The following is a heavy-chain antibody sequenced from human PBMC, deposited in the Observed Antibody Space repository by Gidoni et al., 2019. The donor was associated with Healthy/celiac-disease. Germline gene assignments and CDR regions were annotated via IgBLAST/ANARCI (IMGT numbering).Heavy chain of an antibody. CDR1: GYTFTSYY. D-gene: IGHD1-26*01. J-gene: IGHJ4*02. V-gene: IGHV1-46*03. Sequence: QVQLVQSGAEVKKPGASVKVSCKASGYTFTSYYMHWVRKAPGQGLEWMGIINPSGGSTSYAQKFQGRVTMTRDTSTSTVYMELSSLRSEDTAVYYCARVEAAGAGDYWGQGTLVTVSS. CDR2: INPSGGST. CDR3: ARVEAAGAGDY.